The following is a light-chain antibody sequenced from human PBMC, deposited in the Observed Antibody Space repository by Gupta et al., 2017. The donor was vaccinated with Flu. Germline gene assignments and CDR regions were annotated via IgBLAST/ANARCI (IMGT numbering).Light chain of an antibody. J-gene: IGLJ2*01. CDR1: ALTKEY. CDR2: EDS. Sequence: TARTTTSGNALTKEYASWYQQHPGRAPVLMMYEDSERPSGIPERFSGSSSGTTVSLTINAVQAEDEADYYCQSSDGTNTSVVLGGGTTLTVL. CDR3: QSSDGTNTSVV. V-gene: IGLV3-25*03.